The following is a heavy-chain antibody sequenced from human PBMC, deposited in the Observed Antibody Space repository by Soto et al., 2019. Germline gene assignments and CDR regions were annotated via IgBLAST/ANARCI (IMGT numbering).Heavy chain of an antibody. CDR1: GFTFSSYS. CDR3: ARDKRDILTGYYLTFYYYMDV. V-gene: IGHV3-48*01. CDR2: ISSSSSTI. D-gene: IGHD3-9*01. J-gene: IGHJ6*03. Sequence: GGSLRLSCAASGFTFSSYSMNWVRQAPGKGLEWVSYISSSSSTIYYADSVKGRFTISRDNAKNSLYLKMNSLRAEDTAVYYCARDKRDILTGYYLTFYYYMDVWGKGTTVTVSS.